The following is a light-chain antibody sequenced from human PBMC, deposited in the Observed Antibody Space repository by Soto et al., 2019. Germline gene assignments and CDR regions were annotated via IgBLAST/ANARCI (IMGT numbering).Light chain of an antibody. CDR1: QSISTF. CDR3: QQSYTTPRT. J-gene: IGKJ1*01. Sequence: DIQMTQSPSSLSASVGDRVSVTCRASQSISTFLTWYQQRPGEAPKLLIYAASSLQSGVPSRFSGSGSGADITLTIGSLQPQDFATYYCQQSYTTPRTFGQGTKVQVK. CDR2: AAS. V-gene: IGKV1-39*01.